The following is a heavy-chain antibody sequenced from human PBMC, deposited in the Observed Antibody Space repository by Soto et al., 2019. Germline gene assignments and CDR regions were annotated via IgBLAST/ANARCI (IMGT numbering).Heavy chain of an antibody. V-gene: IGHV4-4*07. CDR3: ARAPQDNFWSDFWFWFDS. Sequence: SETLSLTCTVSGGSISSYYWSWIRQPAGKGLEWIGRVHSSGSTNYNSSLKSRVSMSVDTSKNQFSLKLTSVTAADTAVYYCARAPQDNFWSDFWFWFDSWGQGTLVTVSS. CDR1: GGSISSYY. CDR2: VHSSGST. D-gene: IGHD3-3*01. J-gene: IGHJ5*01.